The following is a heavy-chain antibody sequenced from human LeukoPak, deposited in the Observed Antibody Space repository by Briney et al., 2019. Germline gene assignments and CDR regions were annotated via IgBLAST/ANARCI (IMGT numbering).Heavy chain of an antibody. CDR3: ARGPTISETGYFDY. CDR1: GGSFCSYY. CDR2: INHRGDT. D-gene: IGHD1-1*01. Sequence: SETLSLTCAVYGGSFCSYYWSWIPQSPGKGLEWIAEINHRGDTNYNPSVKSRVTISVDTSKHQFSLKVTSLTAADTAVYYCARGPTISETGYFDYWGQGTLVTVSS. V-gene: IGHV4-34*01. J-gene: IGHJ4*03.